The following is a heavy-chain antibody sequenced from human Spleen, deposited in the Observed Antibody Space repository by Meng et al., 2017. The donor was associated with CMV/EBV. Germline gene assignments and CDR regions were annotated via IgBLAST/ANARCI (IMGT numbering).Heavy chain of an antibody. V-gene: IGHV4-31*02. J-gene: IGHJ4*02. CDR3: ARDWGDSYDPGLFDY. CDR2: MSHSGTY. D-gene: IGHD5-18*01. CDR1: GGYISSYGYY. Sequence: SGGYISSYGYYDCWIRQEPGKGLEWIGCMSHSGTYYDNTNFKSRLNRSVDVSKNQFTRKLSSMTAAETAVYYCARDWGDSYDPGLFDYWGQGTLVTVSS.